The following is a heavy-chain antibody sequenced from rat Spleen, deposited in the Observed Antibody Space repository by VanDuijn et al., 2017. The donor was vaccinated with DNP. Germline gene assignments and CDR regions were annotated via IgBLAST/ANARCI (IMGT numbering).Heavy chain of an antibody. CDR3: ARHLLGYNYVFDY. V-gene: IGHV5-29*01. J-gene: IGHJ2*01. CDR2: ISYDGSRT. D-gene: IGHD1-4*01. Sequence: VATISYDGSRTYYRDSVKGRFTISRDNAKSTLYLQMDSLRSEDTATYYCARHLLGYNYVFDYWGQGVMVTVSS.